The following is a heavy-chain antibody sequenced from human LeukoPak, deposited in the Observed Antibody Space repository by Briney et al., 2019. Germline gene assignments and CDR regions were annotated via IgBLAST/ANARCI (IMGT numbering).Heavy chain of an antibody. CDR1: GGSISSSSYY. J-gene: IGHJ4*02. Sequence: PSETLSLTCTVSGGSISSSSYYWGWIRQPPGKGLEWIGSIYYSGSTYYNPSLKSRVTISVDTSKNQFSLKLSSVTAADTAVYYCARDNGYSYGYEFDYWGQGTLVTVSS. V-gene: IGHV4-39*07. D-gene: IGHD5-18*01. CDR2: IYYSGST. CDR3: ARDNGYSYGYEFDY.